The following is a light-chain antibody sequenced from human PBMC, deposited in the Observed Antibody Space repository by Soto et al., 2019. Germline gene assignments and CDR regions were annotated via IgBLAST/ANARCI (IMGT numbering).Light chain of an antibody. CDR1: QSISSY. CDR3: QQSYTTLWT. J-gene: IGKJ1*01. Sequence: DIQMTQSPSSLSASVGDRVTITCRASQSISSYLNWYQQKPGKAPKLLIYAASSLQSGVPSRFSGSGSGTDFTLTISSLQPEDFGSYYRQQSYTTLWTFGQETKVDIK. V-gene: IGKV1-39*01. CDR2: AAS.